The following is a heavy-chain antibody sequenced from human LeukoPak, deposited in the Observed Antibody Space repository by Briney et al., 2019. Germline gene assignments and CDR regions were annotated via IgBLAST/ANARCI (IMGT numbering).Heavy chain of an antibody. Sequence: GGSLRLSCAASGFTFSSYSMNWVRQAPGKGLEWVSSIITSSSYIYYADSVKGRFTISRDNAKNSLYLQMNSLRGEDTAVYYCARDHRGSPNYDSSGPLDYWGQGTLITVSS. CDR3: ARDHRGSPNYDSSGPLDY. CDR1: GFTFSSYS. D-gene: IGHD3-22*01. CDR2: IITSSSYI. J-gene: IGHJ4*02. V-gene: IGHV3-21*01.